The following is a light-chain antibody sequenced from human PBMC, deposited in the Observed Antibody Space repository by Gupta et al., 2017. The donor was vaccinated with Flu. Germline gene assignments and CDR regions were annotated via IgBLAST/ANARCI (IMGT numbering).Light chain of an antibody. CDR3: QSYDAYLSAGI. Sequence: SNIGADHDVHWYQQLPHSAPKLLIFGNNNRPSGVPERFSGSRSDTSASLTITGLRPEDEADYYCQSYDAYLSAGIFGGVTELTVL. V-gene: IGLV1-40*01. J-gene: IGLJ2*01. CDR1: SNIGADHD. CDR2: GNN.